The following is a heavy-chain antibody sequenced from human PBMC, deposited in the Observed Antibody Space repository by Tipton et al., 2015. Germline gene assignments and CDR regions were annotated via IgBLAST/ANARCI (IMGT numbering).Heavy chain of an antibody. D-gene: IGHD6-13*01. CDR3: ARADYSSTWYYYYYGMDV. Sequence: LRLSCTVSGGSISSGRYYWSWIRQHPGKGLEWIGYMFYTGSTYYNPSLKSRVTISVGTSKNQFSLKLSSVTAADTAVYYCARADYSSTWYYYYYGMDVWGQGTTVTVSS. J-gene: IGHJ6*02. V-gene: IGHV4-31*03. CDR2: MFYTGST. CDR1: GGSISSGRYY.